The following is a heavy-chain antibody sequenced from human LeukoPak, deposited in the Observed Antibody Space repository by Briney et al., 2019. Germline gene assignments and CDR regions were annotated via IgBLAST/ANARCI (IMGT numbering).Heavy chain of an antibody. V-gene: IGHV4-39*01. J-gene: IGHJ4*02. Sequence: SETLSLTCTVPGGSISSNNYYWGWIRQPPGMGLEWIGSIYYSGTTYYNPSLKSRVTISVDTSKNQFSLKLSSVTAADTAVYYCASRYYDYLWGSYREDYWGQGTLVTVSS. D-gene: IGHD3-16*02. CDR3: ASRYYDYLWGSYREDY. CDR1: GGSISSNNYY. CDR2: IYYSGTT.